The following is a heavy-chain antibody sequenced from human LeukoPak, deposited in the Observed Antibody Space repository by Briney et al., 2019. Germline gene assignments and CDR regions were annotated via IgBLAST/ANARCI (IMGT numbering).Heavy chain of an antibody. Sequence: GRSLRLSCAASGFTFSSYAMHWVRQAPGKGLEWVAVISYDGSNKYYADSVKGRFTISRDNSKNTLYLQMNSLRAEDTAVYYCASRLHTAMVVGYYGMDVWGQGTTVTVSS. CDR1: GFTFSSYA. V-gene: IGHV3-30*14. CDR3: ASRLHTAMVVGYYGMDV. J-gene: IGHJ6*02. D-gene: IGHD5-18*01. CDR2: ISYDGSNK.